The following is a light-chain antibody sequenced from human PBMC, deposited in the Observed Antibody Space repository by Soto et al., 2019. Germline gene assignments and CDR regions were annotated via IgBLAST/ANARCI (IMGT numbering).Light chain of an antibody. CDR2: SNN. CDR3: TAWDDSRNGVV. Sequence: QSVLTQPPSASGTPGQRVTISCSGSSSDIGSNTVNWYQQLPGTAPKLLIYSNNQRPSGVPYRFSDSKSGTSASLAISGLQSEDETDYYCTAWDDSRNGVVFGGGTKLTVL. CDR1: SSDIGSNT. J-gene: IGLJ2*01. V-gene: IGLV1-44*01.